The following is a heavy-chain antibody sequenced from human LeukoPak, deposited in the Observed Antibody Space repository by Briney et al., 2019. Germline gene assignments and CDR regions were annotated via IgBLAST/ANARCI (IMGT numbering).Heavy chain of an antibody. CDR1: GYTFTSYD. J-gene: IGHJ4*02. Sequence: ASVKVSCKASGYTFTSYDINWVRQATGQGLEWMGWINTNTGNPTYAQGFTGRFVFSLDTSVSTAYLQISSLKAEDTAVYYCARASDVVVPAALFDYWGQGTLVTVSS. D-gene: IGHD2-2*01. V-gene: IGHV7-4-1*02. CDR3: ARASDVVVPAALFDY. CDR2: INTNTGNP.